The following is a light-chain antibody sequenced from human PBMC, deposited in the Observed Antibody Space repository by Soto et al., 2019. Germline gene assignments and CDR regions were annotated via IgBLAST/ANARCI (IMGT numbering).Light chain of an antibody. Sequence: SVLTQPPSASGTPGQRVTISCSGGDSNIGHNTVNWYRQVPGTAPKLLIHNNDQRPSGVPDRISGSKSGTSASLAISGLHSDDEADYYCAAWDDSLNAYVFGIGTKLTVL. V-gene: IGLV1-44*01. CDR1: DSNIGHNT. CDR2: NND. CDR3: AAWDDSLNAYV. J-gene: IGLJ1*01.